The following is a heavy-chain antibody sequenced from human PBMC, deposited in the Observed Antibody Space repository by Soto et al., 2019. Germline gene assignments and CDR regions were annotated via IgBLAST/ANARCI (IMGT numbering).Heavy chain of an antibody. CDR3: ARDDSFLGAPFHY. Sequence: GGSLRLSCAASGFTVSSSSMSWVRQAPGKGLEWVSLIYADGATYYGDSVKGRFTISRDTSKNTLSLQMTSLRADDTAVYYCARDDSFLGAPFHYWGQGTLVTVSS. CDR2: IYADGAT. CDR1: GFTVSSSS. D-gene: IGHD3-16*01. V-gene: IGHV3-53*01. J-gene: IGHJ4*02.